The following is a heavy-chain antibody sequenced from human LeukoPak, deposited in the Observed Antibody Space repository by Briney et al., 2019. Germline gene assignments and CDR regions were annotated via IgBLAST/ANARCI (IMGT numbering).Heavy chain of an antibody. J-gene: IGHJ4*02. D-gene: IGHD2/OR15-2a*01. CDR2: ISTHGTFT. Sequence: ASVEVSRKSSVFSFTDHYIRSVRPGPGQGVELMGYISTHGTFTSSPPAFKGRVTMTRDASMSTSYLKLTRLTSDDTAVYYCVREGEGPLSKDFDYWGQGTLVTVSS. CDR3: VREGEGPLSKDFDY. CDR1: VFSFTDHY. V-gene: IGHV1-2*02.